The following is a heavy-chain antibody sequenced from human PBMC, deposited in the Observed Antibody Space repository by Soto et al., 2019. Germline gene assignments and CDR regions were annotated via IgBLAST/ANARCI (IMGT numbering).Heavy chain of an antibody. CDR2: IYYSGST. Sequence: SETLSLTCTVSGGSISSGGYYWSWIRQHPGKGLEWIGYIYYSGSTYYNPSLKSRVTISVDTSKNQFSLKLSSVTAADTAVYYCAREGLGDGEGIGAFDIWGQGTMVTVSS. J-gene: IGHJ3*02. CDR1: GGSISSGGYY. D-gene: IGHD4-17*01. V-gene: IGHV4-31*03. CDR3: AREGLGDGEGIGAFDI.